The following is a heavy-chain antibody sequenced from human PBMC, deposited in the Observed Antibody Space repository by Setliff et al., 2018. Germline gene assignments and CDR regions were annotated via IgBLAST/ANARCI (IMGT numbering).Heavy chain of an antibody. V-gene: IGHV4-34*01. Sequence: ETLSLTCAVYGGSFSGYYWSWIRQPPGKGLEWIGEINHSGSTNYNPSLKSRVTISVDTSKNQFSLKLSSVTAADTAVYYCARHPSGNYGIWFDPWGQGTRGTVSS. CDR3: ARHPSGNYGIWFDP. CDR1: GGSFSGYY. D-gene: IGHD4-17*01. J-gene: IGHJ5*02. CDR2: INHSGST.